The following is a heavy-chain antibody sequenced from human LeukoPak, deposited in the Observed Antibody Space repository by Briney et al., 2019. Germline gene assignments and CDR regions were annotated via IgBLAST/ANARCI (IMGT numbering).Heavy chain of an antibody. CDR3: ARPRRRGYCSSTSCLTGAFDI. J-gene: IGHJ3*02. V-gene: IGHV5-51*01. D-gene: IGHD2-2*01. CDR2: IYPGDSDT. CDR1: GYIYTSYW. Sequence: GESLKISCNSSGYIYTSYWIGWVRQMPGKGLEWMGIIYPGDSDTRYSPSFQGQVTISADKSISTAYLQWSSLKASDTAMYYCARPRRRGYCSSTSCLTGAFDIWGQGTMVTVSS.